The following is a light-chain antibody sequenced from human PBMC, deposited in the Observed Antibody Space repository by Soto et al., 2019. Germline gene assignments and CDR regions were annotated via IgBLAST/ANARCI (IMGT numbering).Light chain of an antibody. CDR1: QSLLHSNGYNY. V-gene: IGKV2-28*01. CDR3: MQALQTPIT. J-gene: IGKJ5*01. CDR2: LGS. Sequence: DIVMTQSPLSLPVTPGEPASISCRSSQSLLHSNGYNYLDWYLQKPGQSPQLLIYLGSNRASGVPDRCSGSGSGTDFTLKISRVEAEDVGVYYCMQALQTPITFGQGTRLEMK.